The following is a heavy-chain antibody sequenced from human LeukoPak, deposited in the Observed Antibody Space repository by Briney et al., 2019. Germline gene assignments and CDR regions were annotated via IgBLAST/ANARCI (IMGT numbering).Heavy chain of an antibody. V-gene: IGHV1-69-2*01. CDR2: VDPEDGET. D-gene: IGHD2-2*01. CDR3: ATGFLGGGSNTNEDY. CDR1: GYTFTDYY. Sequence: ASVKVSCKVSGYTFTDYYMHWVQQAPGKGLEWMGLVDPEDGETIYAEKFQGRVTITADTSTDTAYMELSSLRSEDTAVYYCATGFLGGGSNTNEDYWGQGTLVTVSS. J-gene: IGHJ4*02.